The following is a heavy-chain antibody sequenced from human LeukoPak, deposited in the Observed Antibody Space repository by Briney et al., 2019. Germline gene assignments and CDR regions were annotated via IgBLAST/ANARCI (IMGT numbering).Heavy chain of an antibody. D-gene: IGHD1-26*01. V-gene: IGHV3-30-3*01. J-gene: IGHJ4*02. CDR3: AGTIGVVGPTTGIDY. CDR2: ISYDGGNK. Sequence: PGRSLRPSCAASGFTFSSFSMHWVRQAPGKGLEWVAVISYDGGNKYYADSVKGRFTISRDNFKNTLYLQMNSLRPEDTALYYCAGTIGVVGPTTGIDYWGQGTLVTVSS. CDR1: GFTFSSFS.